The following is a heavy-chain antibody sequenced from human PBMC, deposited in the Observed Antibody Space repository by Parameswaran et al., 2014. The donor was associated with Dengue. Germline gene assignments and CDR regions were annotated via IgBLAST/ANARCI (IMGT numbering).Heavy chain of an antibody. D-gene: IGHD4/OR15-4a*01. V-gene: IGHV3-23*01. J-gene: IGHJ4*02. CDR2: IRPSGDNS. CDR3: AKDSLANDYGVLTDS. Sequence: RWIRQPPGKGLEWVSSIRPSGDNSYYTDSVKGRFTISRDNSKNTLYLQMSGLRVEDTAVYYCAKDSLANDYGVLTDSWGQGTLVTVSS.